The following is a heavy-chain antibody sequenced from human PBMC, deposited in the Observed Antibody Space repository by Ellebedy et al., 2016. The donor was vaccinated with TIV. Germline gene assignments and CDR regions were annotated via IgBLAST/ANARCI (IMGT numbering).Heavy chain of an antibody. J-gene: IGHJ6*02. CDR3: ATDGNCSSTSCYGDYYYYGMDV. V-gene: IGHV1-2*04. D-gene: IGHD2-2*01. CDR2: INPNSGGT. CDR1: GYTFTGYY. Sequence: ASVKVSCKASGYTFTGYYMHWVRQAPGQGLEWMGWINPNSGGTNYAQKFQGWVTMTWDTSISTAYMELSRLRSDDTAVYYCATDGNCSSTSCYGDYYYYGMDVWGQGTTVTVSS.